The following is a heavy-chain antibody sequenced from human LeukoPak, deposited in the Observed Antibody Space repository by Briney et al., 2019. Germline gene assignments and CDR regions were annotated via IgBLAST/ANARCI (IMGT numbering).Heavy chain of an antibody. CDR3: AKVGGSSNFFDS. CDR2: ITGSSSAI. V-gene: IGHV3-48*02. Sequence: GGSLRLSCAVSGFTFSSYSMNWVRQAPGKGLEWVSYITGSSSAIYYADTVKGRFTISRDNAKNSLYLQMNSLREEDTAVYYCAKVGGSSNFFDSWGQGALVTVSS. CDR1: GFTFSSYS. D-gene: IGHD1-26*01. J-gene: IGHJ4*02.